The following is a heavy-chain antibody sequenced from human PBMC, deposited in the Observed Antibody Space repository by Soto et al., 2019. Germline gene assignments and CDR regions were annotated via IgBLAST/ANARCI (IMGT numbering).Heavy chain of an antibody. CDR1: GFTFNNAW. CDR3: TTGLGQQELAFDY. V-gene: IGHV3-15*01. D-gene: IGHD6-13*01. Sequence: EVQLVESGGGLVKPGGSLRPSCTASGFTFNNAWLSWVRQAPGKGLEWVGRIKSKTDGGTTDYAAPVKGRFTISRDDSENMLYLQMNSLKTEDTAVYYCTTGLGQQELAFDYWGQGTLLTVSS. J-gene: IGHJ4*02. CDR2: IKSKTDGGTT.